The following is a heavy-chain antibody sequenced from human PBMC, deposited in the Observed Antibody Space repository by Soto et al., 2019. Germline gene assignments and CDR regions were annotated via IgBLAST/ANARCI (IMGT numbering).Heavy chain of an antibody. D-gene: IGHD6-13*01. CDR1: GFTFRTYG. V-gene: IGHV3-21*01. CDR3: AREPEGIAAALDY. J-gene: IGHJ4*02. CDR2: ISSSGSLI. Sequence: EVQLVESGGGLVKPGGSLRLSCAASGFTFRTYGMNWVRRAPGGGLEWVASISSSGSLIYYADSVKGRFTISRDDAEKSLYLQMNSLRAEDTALYYCAREPEGIAAALDYWGRGTLVTVSS.